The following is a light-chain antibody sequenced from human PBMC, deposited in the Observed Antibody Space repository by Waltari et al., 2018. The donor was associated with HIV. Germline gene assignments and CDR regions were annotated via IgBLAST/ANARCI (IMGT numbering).Light chain of an antibody. J-gene: IGLJ2*01. Sequence: SSELTQPPSVSVSPGQTASITCSGDKLGDNYVCWYQQKPGQSPLLVIYQDNMRPSGIPGRFSGSNSENTATLTISGTQAMDEADYYCQAWDSSAVVFGGGTKLTVL. V-gene: IGLV3-1*01. CDR1: KLGDNY. CDR3: QAWDSSAVV. CDR2: QDN.